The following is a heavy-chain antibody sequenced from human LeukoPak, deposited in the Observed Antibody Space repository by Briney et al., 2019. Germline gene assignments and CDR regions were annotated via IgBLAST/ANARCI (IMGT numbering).Heavy chain of an antibody. CDR3: ARDRQPLLEDDAFDI. J-gene: IGHJ3*02. CDR2: ISSSSSYI. Sequence: PGGSLRLSCVVSGFNVKTNYMNWVRLAPGKGLEWVSSISSSSSYIYYADSVKGRFTISRDNAKNSLYLQMNSLRAEDTAVYYCARDRQPLLEDDAFDIWGQGTMVTVSS. CDR1: GFNVKTNY. V-gene: IGHV3-21*01. D-gene: IGHD2-21*02.